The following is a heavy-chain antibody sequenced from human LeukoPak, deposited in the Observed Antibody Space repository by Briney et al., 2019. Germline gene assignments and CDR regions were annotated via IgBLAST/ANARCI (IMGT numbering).Heavy chain of an antibody. CDR3: ARAVGATSHFDY. CDR2: IYYSGST. Sequence: SETLSLTCTVSGGSISSYYWSWIRQPPGKGLEWIGYIYYSGSTNYNPSLKSRVTMSVDTSKNQFSLKLSSVTAADTAVYYCARAVGATSHFDYWGQGTLVTVSS. CDR1: GGSISSYY. V-gene: IGHV4-59*12. J-gene: IGHJ4*02. D-gene: IGHD1-26*01.